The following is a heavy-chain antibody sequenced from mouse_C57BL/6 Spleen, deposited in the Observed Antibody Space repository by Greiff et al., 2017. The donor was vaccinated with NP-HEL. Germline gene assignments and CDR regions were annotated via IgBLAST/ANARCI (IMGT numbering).Heavy chain of an antibody. CDR3: ARHYDGSSPDY. Sequence: EVMLVESGGGLVKPGGSLKLSCAASGFTFSDYGMHWVRQAPEQGLEWVAYISRGSSTIYYADTVKGRFTISRDNAKNTLFLQMTSLRSEDTAKYYCARHYDGSSPDYWGQGTTLTVSS. D-gene: IGHD1-1*01. CDR1: GFTFSDYG. CDR2: ISRGSSTI. J-gene: IGHJ2*01. V-gene: IGHV5-17*01.